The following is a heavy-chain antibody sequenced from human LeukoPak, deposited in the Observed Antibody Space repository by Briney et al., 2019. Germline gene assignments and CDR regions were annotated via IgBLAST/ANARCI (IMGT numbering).Heavy chain of an antibody. J-gene: IGHJ4*02. CDR1: GYNFARSW. D-gene: IGHD3-10*01. CDR2: IYPGDSDT. Sequence: GEPLKISCKGSGYNFARSWITWVRQMPGKGLEWMGTIYPGDSDTRYSPSFEGQVTISTDKSITTAYLQWSSLKASDTAMYYCARRVGDYYGSGSFYTWGQGTLVTVSS. CDR3: ARRVGDYYGSGSFYT. V-gene: IGHV5-51*01.